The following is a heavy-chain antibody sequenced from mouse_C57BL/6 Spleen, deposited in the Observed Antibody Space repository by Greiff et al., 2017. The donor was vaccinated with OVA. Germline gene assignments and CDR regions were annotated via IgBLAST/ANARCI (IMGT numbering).Heavy chain of an antibody. J-gene: IGHJ2*01. CDR2: IDPSDSYT. D-gene: IGHD1-1*01. CDR3: ARWTTTVDY. CDR1: GYTFTSYW. V-gene: IGHV1-69*01. Sequence: QVQLQQSGAELVMPGASVKLSCKASGYTFTSYWMHWVKQRPGQGLEWIGEIDPSDSYTNYNQKFKGKSTLTVDKSSSTAYMQLSSLTSEDSAVYYCARWTTTVDYWGQGTTLTVSS.